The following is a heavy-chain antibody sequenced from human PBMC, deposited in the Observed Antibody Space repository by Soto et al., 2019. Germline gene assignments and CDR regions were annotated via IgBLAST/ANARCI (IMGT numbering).Heavy chain of an antibody. CDR3: ARGWGYMDV. CDR2: IYYSGST. D-gene: IGHD3-16*01. CDR1: GGSISSYY. V-gene: IGHV4-59*01. Sequence: QVQLQESGPGLVKPSETLSLTCTVSGGSISSYYWSWIRQPPGKGLEWIGYIYYSGSTNYNPSLKSRVTISVDTSKNQFSLKLSSVTAADTAVYYCARGWGYMDVWGKGTTVTVSS. J-gene: IGHJ6*03.